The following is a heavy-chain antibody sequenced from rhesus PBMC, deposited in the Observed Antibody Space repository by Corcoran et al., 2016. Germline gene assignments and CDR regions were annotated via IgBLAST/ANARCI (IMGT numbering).Heavy chain of an antibody. D-gene: IGHD3-28*01. J-gene: IGHJ2*01. V-gene: IGHV4S7*01. CDR3: ARVYGSGYPVYWYFDL. CDR1: GGSISGGYA. CDR2: IYSRSGNT. Sequence: QVQLQESGPGLLKPSETLSLTCAVSGGSISGGYAWGWIRQPPGKGLEWIGSIYSRSGNTYYNPSLKSRVTISTDTSKNQFSLKLSSVTAADTAVYYCARVYGSGYPVYWYFDLWGPGTPITISS.